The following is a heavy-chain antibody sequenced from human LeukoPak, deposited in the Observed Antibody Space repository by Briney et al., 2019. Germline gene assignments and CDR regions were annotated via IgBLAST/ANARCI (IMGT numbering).Heavy chain of an antibody. CDR2: IYYSGST. Sequence: SETLSLTCTVSGGSISSSSYYWGWIRQPPGKGLEWIGYIYYSGSTNYNPSLKSRVTISVDTSKNQFSLKLSSVTAADTAVYYCARVGVVVPAALSYYMDVWGKGTTVTISS. D-gene: IGHD2-2*01. V-gene: IGHV4-61*05. CDR1: GGSISSSSYY. J-gene: IGHJ6*03. CDR3: ARVGVVVPAALSYYMDV.